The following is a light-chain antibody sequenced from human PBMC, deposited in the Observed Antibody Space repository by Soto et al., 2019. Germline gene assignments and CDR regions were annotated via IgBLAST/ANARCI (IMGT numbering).Light chain of an antibody. CDR2: GAS. Sequence: EIVLTQSPGTLSLSPWERATLSCRASQSVSSSYLAWYQQKPGQAPWLLIYGASSRATGIPDRFSGSGSGTDFTLTISRLEPEDFAVYYCQQYGSSPWTFGQGTKVDIK. V-gene: IGKV3-20*01. CDR3: QQYGSSPWT. CDR1: QSVSSSY. J-gene: IGKJ1*01.